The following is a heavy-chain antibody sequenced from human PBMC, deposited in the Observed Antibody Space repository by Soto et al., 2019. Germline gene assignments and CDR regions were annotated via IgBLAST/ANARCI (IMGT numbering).Heavy chain of an antibody. Sequence: SGTLSLTCTGSTDSSRFTNSYWGWIRQPPGKGLQWIGSSSYNGGTFYNPSLKGRVVISFDTSKKQSSLQVTSVTAADTAVYFCARHRIEVVWRGFDFWGQGSPVTVSS. V-gene: IGHV4-39*01. CDR2: SSYNGGT. CDR3: ARHRIEVVWRGFDF. J-gene: IGHJ4*02. D-gene: IGHD3-10*01. CDR1: TDSSRFTNSY.